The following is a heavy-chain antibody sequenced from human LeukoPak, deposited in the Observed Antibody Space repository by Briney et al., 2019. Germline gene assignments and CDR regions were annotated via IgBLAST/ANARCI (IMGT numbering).Heavy chain of an antibody. CDR2: ISYDGSNK. CDR1: GFTFSSYA. J-gene: IGHJ4*02. CDR3: ARELFTYVVPAANGLPH. D-gene: IGHD2-2*01. V-gene: IGHV3-30-3*01. Sequence: PGRSLRLSCAASGFTFSSYAIHWVRQAPGKGLEWVAVISYDGSNKYYADSVRGRFTISRDNSKNTLYLQMNSLRAEDTAVYYCARELFTYVVPAANGLPHWGQGTLVTVSS.